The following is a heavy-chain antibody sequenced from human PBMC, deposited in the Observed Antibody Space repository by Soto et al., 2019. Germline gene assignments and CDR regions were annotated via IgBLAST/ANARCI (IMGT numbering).Heavy chain of an antibody. Sequence: GGSLRLSCAASGFTFSSYGMHWVRQAPGKGLEWVAVISYDGSNKYYADSVKGRFTISRDNAKNTLYLQMNSLRAEDTAVYYCAKDLGARIEGAKGGPAFDIWGQGTMVTVSS. CDR3: AKDLGARIEGAKGGPAFDI. J-gene: IGHJ3*02. V-gene: IGHV3-30*18. CDR1: GFTFSSYG. CDR2: ISYDGSNK. D-gene: IGHD1-26*01.